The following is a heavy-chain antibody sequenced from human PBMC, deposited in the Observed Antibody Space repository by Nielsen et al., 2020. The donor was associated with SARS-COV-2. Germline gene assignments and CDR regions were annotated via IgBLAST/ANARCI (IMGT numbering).Heavy chain of an antibody. CDR1: GFIFNTYG. CDR2: MSYDGSNK. D-gene: IGHD3-10*01. CDR3: AKFFYGLGSYDDAFDM. V-gene: IGHV3-30*18. Sequence: GESLKISCEASGFIFNTYGMNWVRQAPGKGPEWVAVMSYDGSNKYYADSVKGRFTISRDNSKNTLYLQMHSLRAEDTAKYFCAKFFYGLGSYDDAFDMWGQGTMVTVSS. J-gene: IGHJ3*02.